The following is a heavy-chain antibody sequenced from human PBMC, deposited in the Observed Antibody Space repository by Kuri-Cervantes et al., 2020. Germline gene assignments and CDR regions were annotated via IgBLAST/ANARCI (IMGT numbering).Heavy chain of an antibody. CDR2: MNPNSGNT. CDR1: GGTFSSYA. Sequence: ASVKVSCKASGGTFSSYAISWVRQATGQGLEWMGWMNPNSGNTGYAQKFQGRVTMTRNTSISTAYMELSSLRSEDTAVYYCARGIVVVPAAISWFDPWGQGTLVTVSS. CDR3: ARGIVVVPAAISWFDP. J-gene: IGHJ5*02. V-gene: IGHV1-8*02. D-gene: IGHD2-2*01.